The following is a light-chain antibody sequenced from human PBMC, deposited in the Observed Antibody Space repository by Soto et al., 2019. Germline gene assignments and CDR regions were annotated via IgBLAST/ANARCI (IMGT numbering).Light chain of an antibody. CDR3: LQHKSYPIT. Sequence: DVKMTQSPSTVSASVGDRVIVTCRASQSISNWLAWYQQKPGKAPKLLIYDASTLEGGVPSRFRGSGSGTEFTLTINNLQTDDFATYYCLQHKSYPITFGQATR. J-gene: IGKJ5*01. CDR1: QSISNW. V-gene: IGKV1-5*01. CDR2: DAS.